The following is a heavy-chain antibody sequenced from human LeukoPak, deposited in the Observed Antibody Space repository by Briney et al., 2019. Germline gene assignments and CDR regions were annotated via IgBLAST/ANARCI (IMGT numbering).Heavy chain of an antibody. J-gene: IGHJ6*02. CDR3: ARASTVTPYYCYGMDV. Sequence: ASVKVSCKASGGTFSSYAISWVRQAPGQGLEWMGGIIPIFGTANYAQKFQGRVTITADESTSTAYMELSSLRSEDTAVYYCARASTVTPYYCYGMDVWGQGTTVTVSS. CDR1: GGTFSSYA. CDR2: IIPIFGTA. V-gene: IGHV1-69*01. D-gene: IGHD4-11*01.